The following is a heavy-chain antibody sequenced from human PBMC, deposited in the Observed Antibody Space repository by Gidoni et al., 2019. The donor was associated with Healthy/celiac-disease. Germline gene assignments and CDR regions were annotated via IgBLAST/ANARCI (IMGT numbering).Heavy chain of an antibody. CDR1: GFTVSSNY. D-gene: IGHD6-6*01. CDR2: IYSGGST. J-gene: IGHJ6*03. V-gene: IGHV3-66*01. CDR3: ARAPSSYGYYYYYMDV. Sequence: EVQLVESGGGVVQPGGSLRLSCAASGFTVSSNYMSWVRQDPGKGLEWVSVIYSGGSTYYADSVKGRFTISRDNSKNTLYLQMNSLRAEDTAVYYCARAPSSYGYYYYYMDVWGKGTTVTVSS.